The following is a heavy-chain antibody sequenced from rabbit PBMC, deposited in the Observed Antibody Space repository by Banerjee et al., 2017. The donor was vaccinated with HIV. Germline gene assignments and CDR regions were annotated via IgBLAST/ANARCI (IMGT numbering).Heavy chain of an antibody. J-gene: IGHJ4*01. V-gene: IGHV1S40*01. CDR3: ARAGSSYSRGFNL. CDR1: GFSFSSNYY. Sequence: QSLEESGGDLVKPGASLTLTCTASGFSFSSNYYMCWVRQAPGKGLEWIACIYAGSSGSTYYASWAKGRFTISKTSSTTVTLQMTSLTAADTATYFCARAGSSYSRGFNLWGPGPSSPS. D-gene: IGHD8-1*01. CDR2: IYAGSSGST.